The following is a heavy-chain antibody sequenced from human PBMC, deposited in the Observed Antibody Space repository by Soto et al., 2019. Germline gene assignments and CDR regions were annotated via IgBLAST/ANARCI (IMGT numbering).Heavy chain of an antibody. V-gene: IGHV2-5*05. J-gene: IGHJ4*02. D-gene: IGHD2-21*01. CDR1: GFSLSTNGVG. CDR3: AHSLRRDNCRGGDCYYFDS. CDR2: IFWDDDK. Sequence: GSGPTLVNPTQTLALTCTFSGFSLSTNGVGVGWIRQPPGKAPEWLALIFWDDDKRYGPSLKTRLTILKDTSKNQVLLIMTNMDPVDTATYYCAHSLRRDNCRGGDCYYFDSWGQGTPVTVSS.